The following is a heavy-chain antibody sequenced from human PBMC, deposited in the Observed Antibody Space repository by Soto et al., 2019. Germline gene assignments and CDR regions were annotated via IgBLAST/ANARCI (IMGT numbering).Heavy chain of an antibody. V-gene: IGHV4-34*01. D-gene: IGHD3-10*01. CDR2: IDHSGST. CDR3: ARGRHFYGIDY. Sequence: SETLSLTCAVFGGSFSGYFWSWVRQPPGRGLDWIGEIDHSGSTNYNPSLKSRVTISVDTSKNQFSLKLSSVTAADTAVYYRARGRHFYGIDYWGQGALVTVSS. J-gene: IGHJ4*02. CDR1: GGSFSGYF.